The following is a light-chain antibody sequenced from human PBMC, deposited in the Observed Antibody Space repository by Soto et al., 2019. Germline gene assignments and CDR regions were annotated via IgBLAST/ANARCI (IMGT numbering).Light chain of an antibody. CDR2: DAS. CDR1: QSVSSGY. V-gene: IGKV3-20*01. CDR3: QQYNNCPRT. J-gene: IGKJ1*01. Sequence: EIVLTQSPGTLSLSPVERATLSCRASQSVSSGYLAWYQQKAGQAPRLLIYDASSRATGIPDRFSGSGSGTEFPLTNGYLQPDDFATYFCQQYNNCPRTFGPGTKVDIK.